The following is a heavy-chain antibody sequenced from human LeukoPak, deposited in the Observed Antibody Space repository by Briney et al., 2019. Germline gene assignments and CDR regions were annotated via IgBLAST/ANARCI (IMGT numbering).Heavy chain of an antibody. V-gene: IGHV1-8*01. Sequence: ASVKVSCKASGYTFTSYDINWVRQATGQGLEWMGWMNPNSGNTGYAQKFQGRVTMTRNTSISTAYMELSNLRSEDTAVYYCARGNPLGLEWFEDAFDIWGQGTMVTVSS. D-gene: IGHD3-3*01. CDR1: GYTFTSYD. J-gene: IGHJ3*02. CDR3: ARGNPLGLEWFEDAFDI. CDR2: MNPNSGNT.